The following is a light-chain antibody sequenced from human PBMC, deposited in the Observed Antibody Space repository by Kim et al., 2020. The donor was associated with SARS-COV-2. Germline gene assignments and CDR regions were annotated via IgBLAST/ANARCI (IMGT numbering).Light chain of an antibody. CDR2: NS. CDR1: SSNIGNNY. Sequence: PGQRVTISCSGSSSNIGNNYLYWYQQLPGTAPKLLIYNSQRPSGVPARFSGSKSGTSASLAISGLRSEDEGDYYCAAWDDSLSGVVFGGGTQLTVL. J-gene: IGLJ2*01. CDR3: AAWDDSLSGVV. V-gene: IGLV1-47*01.